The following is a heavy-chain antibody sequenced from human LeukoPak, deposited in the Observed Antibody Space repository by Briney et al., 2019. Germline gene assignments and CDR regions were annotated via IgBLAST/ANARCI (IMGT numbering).Heavy chain of an antibody. CDR1: GYTFTGYY. J-gene: IGHJ4*02. Sequence: WASVKVSCKASGYTFTGYYMHWVRQAPGQGLEWMGWINPNSGGTNYAQKFQGRVTMTRDTSISTAYMGLSRLRSDDTAVYYCARKIYYDSSGDTEDYWGQGTLVTVSS. V-gene: IGHV1-2*02. CDR3: ARKIYYDSSGDTEDY. CDR2: INPNSGGT. D-gene: IGHD3-22*01.